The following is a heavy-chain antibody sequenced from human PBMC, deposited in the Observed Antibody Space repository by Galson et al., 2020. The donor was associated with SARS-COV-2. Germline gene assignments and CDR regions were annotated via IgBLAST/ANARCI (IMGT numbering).Heavy chain of an antibody. D-gene: IGHD3-10*01. CDR2: IYPGDSDT. CDR3: ARRLMHLYGEANDAFDI. V-gene: IGHV5-51*01. J-gene: IGHJ3*02. CDR1: GYSFTSYW. Sequence: KIGESLKISCKGSGYSFTSYWIGWVRQMPGKGLEWMGIIYPGDSDTRYSPSFQGQVTISADKSISTAYLQWSSLKASDTAMYYCARRLMHLYGEANDAFDIWGQGTMVTVSS.